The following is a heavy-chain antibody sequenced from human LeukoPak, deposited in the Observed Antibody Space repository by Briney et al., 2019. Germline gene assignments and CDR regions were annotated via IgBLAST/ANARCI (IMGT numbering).Heavy chain of an antibody. J-gene: IGHJ4*02. Sequence: GGSLRLSCAASGFTFDDYTMHWVRQAPGKGLEWVSLISWDDITTYYADSVKGRFTISRDNSKNTLYLQMNSLRAEDTAVYYCASSITMKGAFDYWGQGTLVTVSS. CDR3: ASSITMKGAFDY. V-gene: IGHV3-43*01. CDR1: GFTFDDYT. CDR2: ISWDDITT. D-gene: IGHD3-22*01.